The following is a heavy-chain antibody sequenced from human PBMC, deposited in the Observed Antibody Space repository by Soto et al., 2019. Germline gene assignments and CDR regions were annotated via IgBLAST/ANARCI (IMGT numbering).Heavy chain of an antibody. CDR1: GYTFTSYG. D-gene: IGHD3-22*01. CDR3: ASGLEYYDSSGYPV. V-gene: IGHV1-18*01. CDR2: IIAYNGKT. J-gene: IGHJ4*01. Sequence: ASVKVSCKASGYTFTSYGISWVRQAPGQGLEWMGWIIAYNGKTNYAQKLQGRVTMTTDTSTSTAYMELRSLRSDDTAVYYCASGLEYYDSSGYPVWGQGTLVTVSS.